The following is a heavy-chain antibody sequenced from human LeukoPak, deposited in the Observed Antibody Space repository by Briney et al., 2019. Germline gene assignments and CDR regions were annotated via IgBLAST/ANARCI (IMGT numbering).Heavy chain of an antibody. J-gene: IGHJ4*02. V-gene: IGHV3-30*18. CDR1: GFTFSSYG. D-gene: IGHD2-15*01. CDR3: AKSVVVITFRFDD. CDR2: ISYDGGNK. Sequence: GGSLRLSCAASGFTFSSYGMHWVRQAPGKGLEWVAVISYDGGNKYYADSVKGRFTISRDNSKNMVYLQMNSLRADDTAVYYCAKSVVVITFRFDDWGQGALVTVSS.